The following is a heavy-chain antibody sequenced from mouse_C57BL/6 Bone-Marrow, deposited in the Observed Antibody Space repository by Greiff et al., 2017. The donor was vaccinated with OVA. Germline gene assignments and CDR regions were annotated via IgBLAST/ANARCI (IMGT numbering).Heavy chain of an antibody. V-gene: IGHV6-6*01. CDR3: TRRVVRGFDY. CDR1: GFTFSDAW. CDR2: IRNKANNHAT. D-gene: IGHD1-1*02. Sequence: EVKVVESGGGLVQPGGSMKLSCAASGFTFSDAWMDWVRQSPEKGLEWVAEIRNKANNHATYYAESVKGRFTISRDDSKSSVYLQMNSLRAEDTGIYYCTRRVVRGFDYWGQGTTLTVSS. J-gene: IGHJ2*01.